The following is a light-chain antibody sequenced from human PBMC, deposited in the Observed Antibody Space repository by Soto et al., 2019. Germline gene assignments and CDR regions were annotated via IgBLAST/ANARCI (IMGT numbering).Light chain of an antibody. CDR2: AAS. J-gene: IGKJ5*01. V-gene: IGKV3-20*01. CDR1: QSVSIY. CDR3: QQYGSSPIT. Sequence: EIVLTQSPATLSLSPGERATLSCMASQSVSIYLAWYQQKPGQAPRLLIYAASSRATGIPDRISGSGSGTDFTLTISRLEPEDFAVYYCQQYGSSPITFGQGTRLEIK.